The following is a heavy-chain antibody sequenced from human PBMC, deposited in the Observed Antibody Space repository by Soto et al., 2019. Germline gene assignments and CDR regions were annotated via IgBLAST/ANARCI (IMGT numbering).Heavy chain of an antibody. CDR3: ARQLGYCSGGSCQARADNWFDP. CDR2: IYYSGST. V-gene: IGHV4-31*03. J-gene: IGHJ5*02. Sequence: PAETLSLTCTVSGGSISSGGYYWIWIRQHPGKGLEWIGYIYYSGSTYYNPSLKSRVTISVDTSKNQFSLKLSSVTAADTAVYYCARQLGYCSGGSCQARADNWFDPWGQGTRVTVSS. D-gene: IGHD2-15*01. CDR1: GGSISSGGYY.